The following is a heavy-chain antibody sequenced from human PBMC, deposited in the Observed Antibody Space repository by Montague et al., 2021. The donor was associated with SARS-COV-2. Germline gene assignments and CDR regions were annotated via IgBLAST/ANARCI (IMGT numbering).Heavy chain of an antibody. CDR1: GFTFSSYA. CDR3: AREPKPVGYSYGYTFFDY. CDR2: ISYNGRYK. D-gene: IGHD5-18*01. J-gene: IGHJ4*02. V-gene: IGHV3-30*03. Sequence: SLRLSCAASGFTFSSYALHWVRQAPGKGPEWVAVISYNGRYKQFGDSVKGRATISRDNSKNTLYLQVDSLRNDDTAVYYCAREPKPVGYSYGYTFFDYWGQGTLVTVSS.